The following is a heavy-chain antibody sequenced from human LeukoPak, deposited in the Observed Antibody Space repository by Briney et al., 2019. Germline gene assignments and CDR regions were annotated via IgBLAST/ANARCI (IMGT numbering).Heavy chain of an antibody. J-gene: IGHJ1*01. V-gene: IGHV4-4*02. CDR3: ARYLDYGGNSRVFQH. CDR2: IYHSGST. CDR1: GGSISSSNW. D-gene: IGHD4-23*01. Sequence: SGTLSLTCAVSGGSISSSNWWSWVRQPPGKGLEWIGEIYHSGSTNYNPSLKSRVTISIDTSKNQFSLKLSSVTAADTAFYYCARYLDYGGNSRVFQHWGQGTLVTVSS.